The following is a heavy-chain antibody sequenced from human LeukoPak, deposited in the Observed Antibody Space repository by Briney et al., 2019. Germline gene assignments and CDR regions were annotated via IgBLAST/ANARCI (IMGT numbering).Heavy chain of an antibody. J-gene: IGHJ5*02. CDR3: ARGVGLGGWFDP. CDR2: ISSSSSYI. Sequence: GGSLRLSCAASGFTFSSYSMNWVRQAPGKGLEWVSSISSSSSYIYYADSVKGRFTISRDNAKNSLYLQMNSLRAEDTAVYYCARGVGLGGWFDPWGQGTLVTVSS. V-gene: IGHV3-21*01. CDR1: GFTFSSYS. D-gene: IGHD3-16*01.